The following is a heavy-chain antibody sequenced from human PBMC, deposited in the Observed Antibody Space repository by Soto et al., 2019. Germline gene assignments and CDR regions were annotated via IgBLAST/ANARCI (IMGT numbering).Heavy chain of an antibody. CDR3: AREGYCSGGSCYSRTLDY. D-gene: IGHD2-15*01. CDR1: GGSFSGHY. V-gene: IGHV4-34*01. CDR2: INHSGST. Sequence: SETLSLTCAVYGGSFSGHYWSWIRQPPGKGLEWIGEINHSGSTNYNPSLKSRVTISVDTSKNQFSLKLSSVTAADTAVYYCAREGYCSGGSCYSRTLDYWGQGTLVTVSS. J-gene: IGHJ4*02.